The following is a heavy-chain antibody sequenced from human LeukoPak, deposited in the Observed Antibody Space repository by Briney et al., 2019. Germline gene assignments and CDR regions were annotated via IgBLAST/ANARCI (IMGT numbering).Heavy chain of an antibody. CDR3: ARDRYSSGWYVGHAFDI. Sequence: GGSLRLSCAASGFTFSSYSMNWVRQAPGKGLEWVSSISSSSSYIYYADSVKGRFTISRDNAKNSLYLQMNSLRAEDTAVYYCARDRYSSGWYVGHAFDIWGQGTMVTVSS. V-gene: IGHV3-21*01. CDR1: GFTFSSYS. D-gene: IGHD6-19*01. CDR2: ISSSSSYI. J-gene: IGHJ3*02.